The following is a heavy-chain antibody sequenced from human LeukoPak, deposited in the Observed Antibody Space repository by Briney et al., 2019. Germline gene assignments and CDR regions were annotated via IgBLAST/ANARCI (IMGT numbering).Heavy chain of an antibody. Sequence: PGGALRLSCAASGFTFSSFAMTWVRQAPGKGLEWVSTVSGSAGRTDYADSVKGRFTISRDNLKNTLYLQMNGLRAEDTAVYYCAKNRGHCVDGVCHKYYYMDVWGRGTTVSVS. CDR1: GFTFSSFA. J-gene: IGHJ6*03. V-gene: IGHV3-23*01. D-gene: IGHD2-8*02. CDR2: VSGSAGRT. CDR3: AKNRGHCVDGVCHKYYYMDV.